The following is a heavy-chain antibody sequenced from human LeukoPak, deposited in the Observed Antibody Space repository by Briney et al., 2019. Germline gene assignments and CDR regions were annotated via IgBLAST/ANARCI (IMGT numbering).Heavy chain of an antibody. CDR2: IYYSGST. CDR1: GGSISSSSYY. J-gene: IGHJ4*02. Sequence: AETLSLTCTVSGGSISSSSYYWGWIRQPPGKGLEWIGSIYYSGSTYYNPSLKSRVTISVDTSKNQFSLKLSSVTAADTAVCYCARYGDLFDYWGQGTLVTVSS. CDR3: ARYGDLFDY. D-gene: IGHD4-17*01. V-gene: IGHV4-39*01.